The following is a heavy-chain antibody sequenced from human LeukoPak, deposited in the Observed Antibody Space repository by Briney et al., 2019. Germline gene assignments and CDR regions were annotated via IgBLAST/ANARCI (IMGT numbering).Heavy chain of an antibody. V-gene: IGHV3-23*01. CDR2: ISSSGSST. D-gene: IGHD2-15*01. CDR3: AKGVGIYYYYGMDV. Sequence: PGGSLRLSCAASGFTFSSYAMSWVRQAAGEGLEWVSVISSSGSSTYYADSVKGRFTISRDNSKNTLYLQMNSLRAEDTAVYYCAKGVGIYYYYGMDVWGQGTTVTVSS. J-gene: IGHJ6*02. CDR1: GFTFSSYA.